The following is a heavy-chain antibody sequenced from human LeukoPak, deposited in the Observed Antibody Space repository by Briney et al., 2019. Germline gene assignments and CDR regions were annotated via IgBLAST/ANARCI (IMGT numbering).Heavy chain of an antibody. D-gene: IGHD3-3*01. J-gene: IGHJ4*02. CDR1: GFTFSSYS. Sequence: GGSLRLSCAASGFTFSSYSMKWVRQAPGKGLEWVSYISSSSSTIYYADSVKGRFTISRDNAKNSLYLQMNSLRAEDTAVYYCARGTNYDFWSGDYFEYWGQGTLATVSS. CDR2: ISSSSSTI. CDR3: ARGTNYDFWSGDYFEY. V-gene: IGHV3-48*01.